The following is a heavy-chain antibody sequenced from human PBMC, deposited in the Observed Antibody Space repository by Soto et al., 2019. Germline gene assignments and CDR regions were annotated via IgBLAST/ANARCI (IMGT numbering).Heavy chain of an antibody. D-gene: IGHD6-13*01. CDR1: GGSISSGDYY. CDR3: ASDRGAAAGTSPHPEYFQH. CDR2: IYYSGST. V-gene: IGHV4-30-4*01. Sequence: QVQLQESGPGLVKPSQTLSLTCTVSGGSISSGDYYWSWIRQPPGKGLEWIGYIYYSGSTYYNPSHRRRRTTTVDTXTHXSXPQLISVTAAYTAVYYCASDRGAAAGTSPHPEYFQHWGKGTLVTVSS. J-gene: IGHJ1*01.